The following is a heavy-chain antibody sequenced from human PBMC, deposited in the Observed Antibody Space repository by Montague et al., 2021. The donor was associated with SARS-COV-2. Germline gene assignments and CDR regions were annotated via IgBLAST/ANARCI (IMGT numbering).Heavy chain of an antibody. CDR3: ARVSLAAAATGSDY. D-gene: IGHD2-15*01. Sequence: SETLSLTCAVSGGSVSSGGYYWSWIRQPPGKGLEWIGYIYYSGXTXYXXXXKXRVTISLDTSKNQFSLKLTSVTAADTAVYYCARVSLAAAATGSDYWGQGTLVTVSS. V-gene: IGHV4-61*08. CDR1: GGSVSSGGYY. J-gene: IGHJ4*02. CDR2: IYYSGXT.